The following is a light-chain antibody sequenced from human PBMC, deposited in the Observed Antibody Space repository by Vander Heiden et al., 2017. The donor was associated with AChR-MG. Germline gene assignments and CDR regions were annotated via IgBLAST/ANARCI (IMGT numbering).Light chain of an antibody. CDR2: AAT. V-gene: IGKV1-39*01. J-gene: IGKJ2*01. CDR3: QQTYSHPLD. CDR1: QNIRSH. Sequence: DIEMTQSPSSLSASVGDSVTITCRASQNIRSHLSWFQQNSGRAPKLLIFAATSLQSGVPSRFSGSGAGTEFTLTINNLQPADFATYYCQQTYSHPLDFGPGTTLEIK.